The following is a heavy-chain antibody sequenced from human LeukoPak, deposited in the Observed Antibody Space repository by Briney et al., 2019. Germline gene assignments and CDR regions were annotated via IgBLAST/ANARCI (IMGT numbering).Heavy chain of an antibody. V-gene: IGHV3-21*01. D-gene: IGHD4-11*01. J-gene: IGHJ4*02. CDR2: ISSSSSYI. CDR1: GFTFSSYS. CDR3: ASYSNYGGPFDY. Sequence: GGSLRLSCAASGFTFSSYSMNWVRQAPGKGLEWVSSISSSSSYIYYADSVKGPITISRDNAKNSLYLQMNSLRAEDTAVYYCASYSNYGGPFDYWDQGTRSPSPQ.